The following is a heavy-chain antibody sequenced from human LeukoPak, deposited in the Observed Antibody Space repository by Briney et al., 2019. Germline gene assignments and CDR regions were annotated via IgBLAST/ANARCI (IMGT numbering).Heavy chain of an antibody. V-gene: IGHV3-30*04. CDR2: ISYDGSNK. D-gene: IGHD6-13*01. CDR1: GFTFSSYA. J-gene: IGHJ4*02. Sequence: PGRSLRLSCAASGFTFSSYAMHWVRQAPGKGLEWVAVISYDGSNKYYADSVKGRFTISRDNSKNTLYLQVNSLRAEDTAVYYCARPFIAAAGPFDYWGQGTLVTVSS. CDR3: ARPFIAAAGPFDY.